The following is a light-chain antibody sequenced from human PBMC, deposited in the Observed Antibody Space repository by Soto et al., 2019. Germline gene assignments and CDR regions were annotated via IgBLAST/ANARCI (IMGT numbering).Light chain of an antibody. V-gene: IGKV3-20*01. Sequence: ETVLTQSPGTLSLSPGERATLSCRASQNLNSNFLAWYQQKPGQAPRLLIYGVSNRATGIPDRFSGSGSGTDFTLTISSLQSEDFAVYYCQQYNNWPPWTFGQGTKVEIK. J-gene: IGKJ1*01. CDR1: QNLNSNF. CDR2: GVS. CDR3: QQYNNWPPWT.